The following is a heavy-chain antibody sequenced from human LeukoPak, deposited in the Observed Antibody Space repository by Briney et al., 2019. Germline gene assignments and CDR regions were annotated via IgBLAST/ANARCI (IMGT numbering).Heavy chain of an antibody. CDR3: ARGFAQYQLLTDAFDI. CDR2: IIPIFGTA. Sequence: SVKVSCKASGGTLSSYAMNWVRQAPGQGLEWMGGIIPIFGTANYAQKFQDRVTITTDESTSTAYMELSSLRSEDTAVYYCARGFAQYQLLTDAFDIWGQGTLVTVSS. V-gene: IGHV1-69*05. CDR1: GGTLSSYA. J-gene: IGHJ3*02. D-gene: IGHD2-2*01.